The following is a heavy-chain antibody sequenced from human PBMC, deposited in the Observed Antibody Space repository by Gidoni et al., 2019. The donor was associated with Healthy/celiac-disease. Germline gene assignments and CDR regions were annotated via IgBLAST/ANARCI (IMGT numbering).Heavy chain of an antibody. CDR1: GFTFSSYS. Sequence: EVQLVESGGGLVQPGGSLRLSCAASGFTFSSYSMNWVRQAPGKGLEWVSYISSSSSTIYYADSVKGRFTISRDNAKNSLYLQMNSLRDEDTAVYYCARGEGGGITIFGVVTTKKRSDHNYYYYYGMDVWGQGTTVTVSS. J-gene: IGHJ6*02. V-gene: IGHV3-48*02. CDR3: ARGEGGGITIFGVVTTKKRSDHNYYYYYGMDV. CDR2: ISSSSSTI. D-gene: IGHD3-3*01.